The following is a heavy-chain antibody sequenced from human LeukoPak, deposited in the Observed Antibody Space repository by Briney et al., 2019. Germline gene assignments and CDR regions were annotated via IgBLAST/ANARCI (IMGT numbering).Heavy chain of an antibody. CDR2: IKEDGSVI. D-gene: IGHD3-10*01. V-gene: IGHV3-7*01. CDR3: ATGRWFGEFAGSAFED. CDR1: GFGFSNYW. J-gene: IGHJ4*02. Sequence: GGSRRLSCLGSGFGFSNYWMTWLRQAPGKGLEWVANIKEDGSVIHYADSVKGRFTISRDNAKNSVYLQMNSLRVEDTALYYCATGRWFGEFAGSAFEDWGQGTLVTVSS.